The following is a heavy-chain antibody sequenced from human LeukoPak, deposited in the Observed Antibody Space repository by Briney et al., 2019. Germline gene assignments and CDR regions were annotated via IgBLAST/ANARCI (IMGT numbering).Heavy chain of an antibody. V-gene: IGHV3-30*18. CDR1: GFTFSSYG. Sequence: GGSLRLSCAASGFTFSSYGMHWVRQAPGKGLEWVAVISYDGSNKYYADSVKGRFTISRDNSKNTLYLQMNSLRAEDTAVYYCAKGTYGSGRNIADFFDYWGQGTLVTVSS. CDR2: ISYDGSNK. J-gene: IGHJ4*02. D-gene: IGHD3-10*01. CDR3: AKGTYGSGRNIADFFDY.